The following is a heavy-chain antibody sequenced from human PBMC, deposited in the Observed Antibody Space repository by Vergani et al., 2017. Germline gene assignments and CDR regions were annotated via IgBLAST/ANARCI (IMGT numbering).Heavy chain of an antibody. CDR3: ARRSGGYYSSCKVHPLRTAFDV. CDR2: ISASGNA. CDR1: GGSISAGYYF. V-gene: IGHV4-61*02. D-gene: IGHD6-19*01. J-gene: IGHJ3*01. Sequence: QVQLQASGPGRVKPSQTLSLTCTMSGGSISAGYYFWSWIRQPAGKGLEWLGHISASGNASHSPSLKTRVSMSVDTSKNQFSLTVTSVTAADTAIYFCARRSGGYYSSCKVHPLRTAFDVWGHGTVVTVSS.